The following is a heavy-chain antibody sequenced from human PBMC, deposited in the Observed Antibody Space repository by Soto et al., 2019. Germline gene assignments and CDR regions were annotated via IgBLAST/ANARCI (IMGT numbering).Heavy chain of an antibody. D-gene: IGHD6-13*01. Sequence: QVQLQESGPGLVKPSQTLSLTCSVSGGSISSGGYFWSWIRHHPVNGLEWIGYIEYSGSTHYNPSLKSRATISVDTSKNQFSLKLNSLTAADTSVYYCARDLRYSSTWGLFDPWGQGTLVTVSS. CDR2: IEYSGST. CDR3: ARDLRYSSTWGLFDP. V-gene: IGHV4-31*03. J-gene: IGHJ5*02. CDR1: GGSISSGGYF.